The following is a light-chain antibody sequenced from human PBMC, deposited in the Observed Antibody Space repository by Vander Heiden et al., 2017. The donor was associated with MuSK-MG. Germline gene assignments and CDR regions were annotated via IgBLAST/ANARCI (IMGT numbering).Light chain of an antibody. Sequence: EIVLTQSPGTLSLSPGERATLSCRASQSVSSSYLAWYQQKPGQAPRLLIYGASSRANGIPDRFSGSGSGTDFTLTISRLEPEDFAVYYWRQDGSSKTFGQGTKVEIK. V-gene: IGKV3-20*01. J-gene: IGKJ1*01. CDR3: RQDGSSKT. CDR2: GAS. CDR1: QSVSSSY.